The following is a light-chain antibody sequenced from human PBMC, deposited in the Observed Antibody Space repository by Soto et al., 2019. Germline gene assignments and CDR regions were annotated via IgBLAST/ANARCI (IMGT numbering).Light chain of an antibody. Sequence: QSVLTQPPSVSGAPGQRVTISCTGSSSNIGAGYDVHWYQQLPGTAPKLLIYGNSNRPSGVPDRFSGSKSGTSASLAITGLQADDEADYYCQSYDSILSGSVFGGGTKLTVL. V-gene: IGLV1-40*01. CDR3: QSYDSILSGSV. CDR1: SSNIGAGYD. CDR2: GNS. J-gene: IGLJ3*02.